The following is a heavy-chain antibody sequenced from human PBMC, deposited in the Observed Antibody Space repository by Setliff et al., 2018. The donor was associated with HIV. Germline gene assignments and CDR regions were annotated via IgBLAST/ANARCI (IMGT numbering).Heavy chain of an antibody. V-gene: IGHV3-64D*09. CDR1: GFSFSGFA. J-gene: IGHJ6*02. CDR3: ATWAYRVGFDV. Sequence: LSLSCSASGFSFSGFAMHWVRQAPGKGLEYVSAISPNGDNTHYADSVKGRFTISRDNSKNTPYLQMSSLKTEDTAVYYCATWAYRVGFDVWGQGTTVTVSS. D-gene: IGHD1-26*01. CDR2: ISPNGDNT.